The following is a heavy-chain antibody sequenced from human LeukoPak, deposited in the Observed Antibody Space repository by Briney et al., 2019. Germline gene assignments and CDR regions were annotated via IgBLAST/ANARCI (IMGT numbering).Heavy chain of an antibody. CDR1: GFTFSSYG. J-gene: IGHJ4*02. Sequence: GGSLRLSCAASGFTFSSYGMHWVRQAPGKGLEWVAVISYDGSNKYYADSVKGRFTISRDNSKNTLYLQMNSLRAEDTAVYYCAKGGGGSYRFDYWGQGTLVTVSS. D-gene: IGHD1-26*01. CDR3: AKGGGGSYRFDY. V-gene: IGHV3-30*18. CDR2: ISYDGSNK.